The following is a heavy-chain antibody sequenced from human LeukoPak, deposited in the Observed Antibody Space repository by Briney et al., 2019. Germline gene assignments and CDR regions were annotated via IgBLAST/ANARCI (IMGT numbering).Heavy chain of an antibody. D-gene: IGHD6-13*01. V-gene: IGHV3-9*01. CDR2: ISWNSGSI. Sequence: GGSLRLSCAASGFTFDDYAIHWVRQAPGKGLEWVSGISWNSGSIGYADSVKGRFTISRDNAKNSLYLQMNSLRAEDTALYYCAKDVHSSSWFYFDYWGQGTLVTVSS. J-gene: IGHJ4*02. CDR1: GFTFDDYA. CDR3: AKDVHSSSWFYFDY.